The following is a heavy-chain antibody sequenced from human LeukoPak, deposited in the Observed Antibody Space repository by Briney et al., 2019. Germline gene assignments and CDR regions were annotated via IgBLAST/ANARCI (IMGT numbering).Heavy chain of an antibody. CDR3: ARVVAVTGTPVYYMDV. Sequence: ASVTVSCKASGYMFTGYYMHWVRQAPGQGLEWMGWINPNSGGTNYAQKFQGRGTMTRDTSISTAYMDLNRLRSDATAVYYCARVVAVTGTPVYYMDVWGKGTTVTVSS. J-gene: IGHJ6*03. CDR2: INPNSGGT. V-gene: IGHV1-2*02. CDR1: GYMFTGYY. D-gene: IGHD6-19*01.